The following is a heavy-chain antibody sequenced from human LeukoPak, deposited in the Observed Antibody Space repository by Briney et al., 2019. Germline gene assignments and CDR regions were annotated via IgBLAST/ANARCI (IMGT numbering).Heavy chain of an antibody. CDR1: GFTVSSNY. V-gene: IGHV3-53*01. CDR2: IYSGGNP. J-gene: IGHJ4*02. D-gene: IGHD4-17*01. CDR3: ARVLWNGDYPRFDY. Sequence: GGSLRLSCAASGFTVSSNYMSWVRQAPGKGLEWVSIIYSGGNPYYADSVKGRFTISRDNSKNTLYLQMNSLRAEDTAVYYCARVLWNGDYPRFDYWGQGTLVTVSS.